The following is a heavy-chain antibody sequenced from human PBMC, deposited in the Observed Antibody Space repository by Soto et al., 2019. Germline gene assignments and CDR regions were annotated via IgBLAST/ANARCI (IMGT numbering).Heavy chain of an antibody. J-gene: IGHJ5*02. V-gene: IGHV4-4*02. CDR3: ARAYYDSSGYSLDP. D-gene: IGHD3-22*01. CDR2: IYHSGSM. Sequence: SETLSLTCAVSGGSISSSNWWSWVRQPPGKGLEWIGDIYHSGSMNYNPSLKSRVIISDDTSKNQIFLRLSSVTAADTAVYYCARAYYDSSGYSLDPWGQGILVTVSS. CDR1: GGSISSSNW.